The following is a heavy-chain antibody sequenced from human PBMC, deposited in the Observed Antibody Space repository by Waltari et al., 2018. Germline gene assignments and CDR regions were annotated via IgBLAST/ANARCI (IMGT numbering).Heavy chain of an antibody. CDR2: INPSGGRT. Sequence: QVQLVQSGAEVKKPGASVKVSCKASGYTFTSYYMHWVRQAPGQGLEWMGIINPSGGRTSYAQKFQGRVTMTRDTSTSTVYMELNSLRAEDTAVYYCASQDIAAAGTWDYWGQGTLVTVSS. J-gene: IGHJ4*02. V-gene: IGHV1-46*01. CDR3: ASQDIAAAGTWDY. CDR1: GYTFTSYY. D-gene: IGHD6-13*01.